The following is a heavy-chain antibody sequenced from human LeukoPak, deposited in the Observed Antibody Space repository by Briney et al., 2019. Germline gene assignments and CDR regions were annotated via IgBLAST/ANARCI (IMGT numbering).Heavy chain of an antibody. CDR3: ARDNSVGDNAWWFDP. V-gene: IGHV1-18*01. J-gene: IGHJ5*02. Sequence: GASVKVSCKASGYTFTSYGISWVRQAPGQGLEWMGWIGAYNGNTNYAQKLQGRVTMTTDTSTSTAYMELRSLRSDDTAVYYCARDNSVGDNAWWFDPWGQGTLVTVSS. CDR1: GYTFTSYG. D-gene: IGHD1-26*01. CDR2: IGAYNGNT.